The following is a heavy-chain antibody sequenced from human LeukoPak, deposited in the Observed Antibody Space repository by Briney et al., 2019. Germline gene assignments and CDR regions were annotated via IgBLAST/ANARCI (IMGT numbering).Heavy chain of an antibody. CDR3: ARTFYDYVWGSYRQLYYFDY. V-gene: IGHV3-7*01. CDR2: IKQDGSEK. CDR1: GFTFSSYW. J-gene: IGHJ4*02. D-gene: IGHD3-16*02. Sequence: GGSLRLSCAASGFTFSSYWMSWVRQAPGKGLEWVANIKQDGSEKYYVDPVKGRFTISRDNAKNSLYLQMNSLRAEDTAVYYCARTFYDYVWGSYRQLYYFDYWGQGTLVTVSS.